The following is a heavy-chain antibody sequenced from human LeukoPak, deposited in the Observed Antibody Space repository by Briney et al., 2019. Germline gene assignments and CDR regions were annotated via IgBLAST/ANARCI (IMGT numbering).Heavy chain of an antibody. J-gene: IGHJ5*02. CDR3: ARVSTLDDWFDP. CDR1: GYSISSEYY. CDR2: IYHSGST. Sequence: SETLSLTCAVSGYSISSEYYWGWIRQPPGKGLEWIGSIYHSGSTYYNPSLKSRVTMPVDTSKNQFSLKLSSVTAADTAVYYCARVSTLDDWFDPWGQGTLVTVSS. D-gene: IGHD3-3*02. V-gene: IGHV4-38-2*01.